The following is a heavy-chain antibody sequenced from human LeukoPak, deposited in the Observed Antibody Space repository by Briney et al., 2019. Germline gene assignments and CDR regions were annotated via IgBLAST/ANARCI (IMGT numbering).Heavy chain of an antibody. J-gene: IGHJ4*02. V-gene: IGHV3-48*01. CDR1: GFTFSTYA. CDR3: ARGYGDYDY. D-gene: IGHD4-17*01. CDR2: ISSRTSTI. Sequence: GGSLRLSCAASGFTFSTYAMNWVRQAPGKGLEWASYISSRTSTIYYADSVKGRFTISRDNAKNSLYLQMNSLRAEDTAVYYCARGYGDYDYWGQGTLVTVSS.